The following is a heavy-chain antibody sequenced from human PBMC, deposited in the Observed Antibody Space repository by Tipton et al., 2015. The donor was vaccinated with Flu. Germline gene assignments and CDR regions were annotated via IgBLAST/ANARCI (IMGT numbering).Heavy chain of an antibody. J-gene: IGHJ4*02. CDR2: ISSGSHI. D-gene: IGHD1-26*01. Sequence: SLRLSCAASGFTFSYYGMNWVRLAPGKGLEWVSFISSGSHIYYADSVRGRFTVSRDDAKNSLYLQMNSLRAEDTAVYYCAKDRAGASDYWGQGTLVTVSS. CDR3: AKDRAGASDY. V-gene: IGHV3-69-1*01. CDR1: GFTFSYYG.